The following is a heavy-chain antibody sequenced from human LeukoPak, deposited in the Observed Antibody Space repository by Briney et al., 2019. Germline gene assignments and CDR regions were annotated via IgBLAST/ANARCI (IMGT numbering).Heavy chain of an antibody. CDR2: MNPNSGNT. CDR3: ARAPSYSNYDWYFDL. CDR1: GYTFTSYD. D-gene: IGHD4-11*01. Sequence: ASVKVSCKASGYTFTSYDINWVRQATGQGLEWMGWMNPNSGNTGYAQKFQGRVTMTRNTSISTAYKELSSLRSEDTAVYYCARAPSYSNYDWYFDLWGRGTLVTVSS. J-gene: IGHJ2*01. V-gene: IGHV1-8*01.